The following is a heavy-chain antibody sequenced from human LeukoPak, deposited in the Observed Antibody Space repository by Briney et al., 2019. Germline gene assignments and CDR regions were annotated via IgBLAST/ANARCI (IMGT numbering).Heavy chain of an antibody. V-gene: IGHV1-2*02. J-gene: IGHJ6*03. Sequence: ASVKVTCKASGYTFTGYYMHWVRQAPGQGLEWMGWINPNSGGTNYAQKFQGRVTMTRDTSISTAYMELSRLRSDDTAVYYCARAGLGDSSAHYYMDVWGKGTTVTVSS. CDR1: GYTFTGYY. CDR3: ARAGLGDSSAHYYMDV. D-gene: IGHD3-22*01. CDR2: INPNSGGT.